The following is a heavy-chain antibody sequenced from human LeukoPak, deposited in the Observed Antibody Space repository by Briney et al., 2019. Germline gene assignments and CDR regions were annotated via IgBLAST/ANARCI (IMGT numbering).Heavy chain of an antibody. V-gene: IGHV4-34*01. CDR1: GGSFSGYY. Sequence: NASETLSLTCAVYGGSFSGYYWSWIRQPPGKGLEWIGEINHSGSTNYNPSLKSRVTISVDTSKNQFSLKLSSVTAADTAVYYRARGRYAAAAFDYWGQGTLVTVSS. J-gene: IGHJ4*02. CDR3: ARGRYAAAAFDY. D-gene: IGHD2-2*01. CDR2: INHSGST.